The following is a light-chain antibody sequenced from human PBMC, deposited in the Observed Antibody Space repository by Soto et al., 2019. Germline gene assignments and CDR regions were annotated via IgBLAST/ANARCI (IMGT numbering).Light chain of an antibody. CDR3: QQYNILST. CDR1: HSVSSSY. CDR2: GAS. Sequence: EIVLTQSPGTLSLSPGERATLSCRASHSVSSSYLAWYQQKPGQAPRLLIYGASSRATGIPDRFSGSGSGTDFTLTISRLEPDDFATYYCQQYNILSTFGQGTKVDIK. J-gene: IGKJ1*01. V-gene: IGKV3-20*01.